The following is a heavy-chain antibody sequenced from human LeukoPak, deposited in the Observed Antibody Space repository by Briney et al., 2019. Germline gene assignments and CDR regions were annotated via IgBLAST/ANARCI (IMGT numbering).Heavy chain of an antibody. J-gene: IGHJ4*02. CDR2: IYHSGST. Sequence: SETLSLTCAVSGGSISSSNWWSWVRQPPGKGLEWIGEIYHSGSTNYNPSLKSRVTISVDKSKNQFSLKLSSVTAADTAVYYCARGKAVAGTPGQNSWDNWGQGTLVTVSS. CDR3: ARGKAVAGTPGQNSWDN. D-gene: IGHD6-19*01. V-gene: IGHV4-4*02. CDR1: GGSISSSNW.